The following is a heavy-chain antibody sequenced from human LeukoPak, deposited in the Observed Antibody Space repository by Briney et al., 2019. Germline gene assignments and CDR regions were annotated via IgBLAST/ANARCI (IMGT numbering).Heavy chain of an antibody. CDR2: ISSSGSTI. V-gene: IGHV3-48*03. D-gene: IGHD3-10*02. CDR1: GFTFGDYA. Sequence: GGSLRLSCTGSGFTFGDYAMTWVRQAPGKGLEWVSYISSSGSTIYYADSVKGRFTISRDNAKNSLYLQMNSLRAEDTAVYYCAELGITMIGGVWGKGTTVTISS. J-gene: IGHJ6*04. CDR3: AELGITMIGGV.